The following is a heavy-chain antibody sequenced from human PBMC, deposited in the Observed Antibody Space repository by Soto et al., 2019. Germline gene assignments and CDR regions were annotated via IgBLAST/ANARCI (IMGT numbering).Heavy chain of an antibody. CDR3: ARDTCPPPVRGGGTGRLRLRQRVRFYYYYGMDV. CDR2: IGTAGDP. Sequence: GGSLRLSCAASGFTFSSYDLHWVRQATGKGLEWVSAIGTAGDPYYPGSVKGRFTISRENAKNSLYLQMNSLRAGDTAVYYCARDTCPPPVRGGGTGRLRLRQRVRFYYYYGMDVWGQGTTVTVSS. D-gene: IGHD6-13*01. J-gene: IGHJ6*02. V-gene: IGHV3-13*05. CDR1: GFTFSSYD.